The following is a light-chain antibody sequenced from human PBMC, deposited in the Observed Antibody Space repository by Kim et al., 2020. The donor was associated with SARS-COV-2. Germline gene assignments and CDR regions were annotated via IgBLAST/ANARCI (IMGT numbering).Light chain of an antibody. CDR1: QSVSSSY. CDR2: GAS. CDR3: QQYGSSPRT. Sequence: SPGDRATLSCRASQSVSSSYLAWYQQKPGQAPRLLIYGASSRATGIPDRFSGSGSGTDFTLTISRLEPEDFAVYYCQQYGSSPRTFGQGTKLDIK. V-gene: IGKV3-20*01. J-gene: IGKJ1*01.